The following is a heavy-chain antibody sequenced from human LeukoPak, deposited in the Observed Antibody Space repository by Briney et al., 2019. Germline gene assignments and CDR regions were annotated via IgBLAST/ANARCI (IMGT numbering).Heavy chain of an antibody. CDR1: GRSISTYY. J-gene: IGHJ4*02. V-gene: IGHV4-59*01. CDR2: SYYSGST. D-gene: IGHD5-18*01. Sequence: SETLSLTCTLSGRSISTYYWSRIRQPPGKGLEWIGYSYYSGSTTHNPSLQSRVTISVDTSRNQFSLKLTSVTAADTAVYYCARAGGGYSFDYWGQGTLVTVSS. CDR3: ARAGGGYSFDY.